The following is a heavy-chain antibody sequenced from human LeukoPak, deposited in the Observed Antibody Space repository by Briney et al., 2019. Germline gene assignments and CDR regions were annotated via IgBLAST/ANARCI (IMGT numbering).Heavy chain of an antibody. Sequence: PGGSLRLSCAASELTLSSNYMSWIRQAPGRGLEWVSFIYSGGSTYYADSVRGRFIISRDNAKNSLYLQMNSLTAEDTAVHYCVRAYHPGGWFDPWGQGTLVTVSS. J-gene: IGHJ5*02. D-gene: IGHD2-21*01. V-gene: IGHV3-53*01. CDR2: IYSGGST. CDR3: VRAYHPGGWFDP. CDR1: ELTLSSNY.